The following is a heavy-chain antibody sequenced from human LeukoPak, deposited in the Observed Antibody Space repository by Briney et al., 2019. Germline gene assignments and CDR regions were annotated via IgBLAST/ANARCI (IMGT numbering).Heavy chain of an antibody. D-gene: IGHD6-6*01. Sequence: PGGSLRLSCAASGFTFSSYGVHWVRQAPGKGLEWVAFIRYDGSNKYYADSVKGRFTISRDNSKNTLYLQMNSLRAEDTAVYYCAKVPYSSSASKVTDYWGQGTLVTVSS. J-gene: IGHJ4*02. CDR3: AKVPYSSSASKVTDY. CDR2: IRYDGSNK. V-gene: IGHV3-30*02. CDR1: GFTFSSYG.